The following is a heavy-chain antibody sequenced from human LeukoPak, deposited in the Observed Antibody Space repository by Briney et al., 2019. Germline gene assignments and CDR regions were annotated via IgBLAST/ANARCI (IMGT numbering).Heavy chain of an antibody. CDR3: ARGIAAADRGAFDI. D-gene: IGHD6-13*01. CDR2: ISYDGSNK. Sequence: GGSLRLSCAASGFTFSSYAVHWVRQAPGKGLEWVAVISYDGSNKYYADSVKGRFTISRDKSKNTLYLQMNSLRAEDTAVYYCARGIAAADRGAFDIWGQGTMVTVFS. CDR1: GFTFSSYA. J-gene: IGHJ3*02. V-gene: IGHV3-30-3*01.